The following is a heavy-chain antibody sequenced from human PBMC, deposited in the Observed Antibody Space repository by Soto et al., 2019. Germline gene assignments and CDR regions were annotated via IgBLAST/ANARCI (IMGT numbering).Heavy chain of an antibody. CDR2: IVVGSGNT. V-gene: IGHV1-58*02. Sequence: SVKVSCKASGFTFTSSAMQWVRQARGQRLEWIGWIVVGSGNTNYAQKFQERVTITRDMSTSTAYMELNSLRAEDTAVYYCAKNPIGYYYDGIGYYPDHWGQGTLVTVSS. CDR3: AKNPIGYYYDGIGYYPDH. D-gene: IGHD3-22*01. CDR1: GFTFTSSA. J-gene: IGHJ4*02.